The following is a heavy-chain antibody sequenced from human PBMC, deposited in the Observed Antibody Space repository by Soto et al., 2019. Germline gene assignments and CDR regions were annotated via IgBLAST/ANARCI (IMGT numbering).Heavy chain of an antibody. V-gene: IGHV4-31*03. Sequence: SETLSLTCTVSGGSVSSGDYYWSWLRQHPGMGLEWIGYIYYSGTTFYTPSLKSRLTMSVGTSENQFSLRLTSVTAADTAVYYCARAAIYCSSISCYTGAFDIWGQGTMVTVSS. D-gene: IGHD2-2*02. J-gene: IGHJ3*02. CDR3: ARAAIYCSSISCYTGAFDI. CDR1: GGSVSSGDYY. CDR2: IYYSGTT.